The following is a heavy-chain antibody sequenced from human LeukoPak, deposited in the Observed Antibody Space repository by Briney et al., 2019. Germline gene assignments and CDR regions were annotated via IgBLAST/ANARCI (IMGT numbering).Heavy chain of an antibody. CDR1: GGSISSYY. CDR2: IYYSGST. CDR3: ARESRQQLVLAFDI. V-gene: IGHV4-59*01. D-gene: IGHD6-13*01. Sequence: SETLSLTCTVSGGSISSYYWSWIRQPPGKGLEWIGYIYYSGSTNYNPSLKSRVTISVDTSKNQFSLKLSSVTAADTAAYYCARESRQQLVLAFDIWGQGTMVTVSS. J-gene: IGHJ3*02.